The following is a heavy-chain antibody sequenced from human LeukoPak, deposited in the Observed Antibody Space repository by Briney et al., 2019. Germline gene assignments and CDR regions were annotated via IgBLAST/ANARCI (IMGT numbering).Heavy chain of an antibody. CDR1: GGSISSYY. CDR2: IYYSGST. V-gene: IGHV4-59*01. D-gene: IGHD2-21*01. Sequence: SETLSLTCTVSGGSISSYYWSWIRQPPGKGLEWIGYIYYSGSTYYNPSLKSRVTISVDTSKNQFSLKLSSVTAADTAVYYCARAPYLPNPFDYWGQGTLVTVSS. J-gene: IGHJ4*02. CDR3: ARAPYLPNPFDY.